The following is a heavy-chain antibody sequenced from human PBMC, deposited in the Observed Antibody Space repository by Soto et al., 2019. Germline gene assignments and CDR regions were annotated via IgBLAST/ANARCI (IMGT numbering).Heavy chain of an antibody. CDR3: ARGGFMVRGRLRWFDP. Sequence: SETLSLTCAVYGGSFSGYYWSWIRQPPGKGLEWIGEINHSGSTNYNPSLKSRVTISVDTSKNQFSLKLSSVTAADTAVYYCARGGFMVRGRLRWFDPWGQGTLVTVSS. CDR1: GGSFSGYY. J-gene: IGHJ5*02. CDR2: INHSGST. V-gene: IGHV4-34*01. D-gene: IGHD3-10*01.